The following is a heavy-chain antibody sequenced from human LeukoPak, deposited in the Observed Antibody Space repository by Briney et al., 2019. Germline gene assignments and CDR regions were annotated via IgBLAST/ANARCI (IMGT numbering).Heavy chain of an antibody. D-gene: IGHD1-1*01. Sequence: ASVKVSCKASGYTFTGYYMHWVRQAPGQGLERMGWINPNSGGTNYAQKFQGRVTMTRDTSISTAYMELSRLRSDDTAVYYCARDLIQLELYYFDYWGQGTLVSVSS. CDR1: GYTFTGYY. J-gene: IGHJ4*02. CDR3: ARDLIQLELYYFDY. V-gene: IGHV1-2*02. CDR2: INPNSGGT.